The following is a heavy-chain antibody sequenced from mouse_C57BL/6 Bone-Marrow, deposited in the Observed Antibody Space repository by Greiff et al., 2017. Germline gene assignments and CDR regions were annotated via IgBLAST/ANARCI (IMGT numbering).Heavy chain of an antibody. V-gene: IGHV1-80*01. CDR1: GYAFSSYW. J-gene: IGHJ2*01. D-gene: IGHD4-1*01. CDR2: IYPGDGDT. Sequence: VKVVESGAELVKPGASVKISCKASGYAFSSYWMNWVKQRPGKGLEWIGQIYPGDGDTNYNGKFKGKATLTADKSSSTAYMQRSSLTSEDSAVYFCTRRSNRDTVFDYWGQGTTLTVSS. CDR3: TRRSNRDTVFDY.